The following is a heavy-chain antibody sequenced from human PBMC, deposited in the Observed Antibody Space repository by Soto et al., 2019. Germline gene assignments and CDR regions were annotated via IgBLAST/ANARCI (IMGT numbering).Heavy chain of an antibody. CDR2: ITSKTDGGTT. D-gene: IGHD6-19*01. CDR1: GFTFSNAW. J-gene: IGHJ4*02. V-gene: IGHV3-15*01. Sequence: EVQLAESGGGLVKPGGSLRLSCAASGFTFSNAWMSWVRQAPGKGLEWVGHITSKTDGGTTDYAAPVKGRFTISRDDSKNTLYLQMNSLKTEDTAVYYWTTNYSSGWYEEAGDYFDYGGQGTLVIFSS. CDR3: TTNYSSGWYEEAGDYFDY.